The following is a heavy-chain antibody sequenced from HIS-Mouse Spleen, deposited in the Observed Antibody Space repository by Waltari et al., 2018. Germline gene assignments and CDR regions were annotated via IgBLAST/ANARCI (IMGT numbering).Heavy chain of an antibody. D-gene: IGHD1-26*01. V-gene: IGHV1-2*02. CDR2: INPNSGGT. Sequence: QVQLVQSGAEVKKPGASVKVSCKASGYTFTGSYIHWVRQAPGQGLEWMGWINPNSGGTNYAQKFQGRVTMTRDTSISTAYMELSRLRSDDTAVYYCARLPTNGLVGATLSVDYWGQGTLVTVSS. J-gene: IGHJ4*02. CDR3: ARLPTNGLVGATLSVDY. CDR1: GYTFTGSY.